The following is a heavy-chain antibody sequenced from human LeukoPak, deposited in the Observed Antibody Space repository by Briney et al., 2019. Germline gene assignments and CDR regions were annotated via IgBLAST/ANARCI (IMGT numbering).Heavy chain of an antibody. Sequence: SETLSLICTVSGGSVSNSNHYWAWFRQTPGKGLEWIGHIYHSGSTHYSASLKSRVTISVDTSKSQFSLQLTSVTAADTARYFCARRSPDSSAYGNYFDYWGQGILVTASS. CDR1: GGSVSNSNHY. D-gene: IGHD5-12*01. CDR3: ARRSPDSSAYGNYFDY. J-gene: IGHJ4*02. CDR2: IYHSGST. V-gene: IGHV4-39*01.